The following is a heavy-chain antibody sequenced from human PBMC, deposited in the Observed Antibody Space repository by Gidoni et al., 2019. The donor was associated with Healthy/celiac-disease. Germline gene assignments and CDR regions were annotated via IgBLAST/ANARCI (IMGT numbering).Heavy chain of an antibody. CDR2: ISSSSSYT. CDR3: AREALRYSEGRYFQH. V-gene: IGHV3-11*05. D-gene: IGHD3-9*01. Sequence: QVQLVESGGGLVKPGGSLRLSCAASGFTFSDYYMSWIRQAPGKGLEWVSYISSSSSYTNYADSVKGRFTISRDNAKNSLYLQMNSLRAEDTAVYYCAREALRYSEGRYFQHWGQGTLVTVSS. J-gene: IGHJ1*01. CDR1: GFTFSDYY.